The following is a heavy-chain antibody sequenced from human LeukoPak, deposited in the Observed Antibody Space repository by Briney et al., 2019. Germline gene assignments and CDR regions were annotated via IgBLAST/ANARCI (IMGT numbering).Heavy chain of an antibody. CDR2: IYYSGST. CDR1: GGSISSYY. D-gene: IGHD3-10*01. Sequence: PSETLTLTCTVSGGSISSYYWSWIRQPPGTGLEWIGYIYYSGSTNYNPSLKSRVTISVDTSKNQFSLRPSSVTAADTAVYYCARVRTGKSGSGRTLDYWGQGTLVTVSS. J-gene: IGHJ4*02. V-gene: IGHV4-59*01. CDR3: ARVRTGKSGSGRTLDY.